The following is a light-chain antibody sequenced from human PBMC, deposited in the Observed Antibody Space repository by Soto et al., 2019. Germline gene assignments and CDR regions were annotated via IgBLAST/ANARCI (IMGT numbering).Light chain of an antibody. CDR3: QQFSSYPLT. J-gene: IGKJ4*01. Sequence: EIVLTQSPGTLSLSPGERATLSCRASQSVDGSYLAWYQQKPGQAPRLLIFDASSRATDIPDRFSGSGSGTDFTLTISRLEPEDFAVYYCQQFSSYPLTFGGGTKVDIK. V-gene: IGKV3-20*01. CDR1: QSVDGSY. CDR2: DAS.